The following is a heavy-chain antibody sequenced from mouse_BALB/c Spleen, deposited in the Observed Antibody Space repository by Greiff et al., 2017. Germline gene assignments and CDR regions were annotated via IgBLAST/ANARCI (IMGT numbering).Heavy chain of an antibody. V-gene: IGHV14-4*02. CDR1: GFNIKDYY. Sequence: GQLQQSGAELVRSGASVKLSCTASGFNIKDYYMHWVKQRPEQGLEWIGWIDPENGDTEYAPKFQGKATMTADTSSNTAYLQLSSLTSEDTAVYYCNPYPFDYWGQGTTLTVSS. J-gene: IGHJ2*01. CDR3: NPYPFDY. CDR2: IDPENGDT.